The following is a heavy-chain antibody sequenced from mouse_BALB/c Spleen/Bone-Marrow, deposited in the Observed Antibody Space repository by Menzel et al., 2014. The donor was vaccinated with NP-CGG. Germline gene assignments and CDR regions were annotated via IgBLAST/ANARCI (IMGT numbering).Heavy chain of an antibody. V-gene: IGHV1-7*01. J-gene: IGHJ3*01. Sequence: QVQLKESGAELAKPGASVKMSCKASGYTFTSYWMHWVKQRPGQGLEWIGNISPGTGYTECNQKFKDKATLTADKSSSTAYMQLSSLTSEDSAVYYCASGNPFAYWGQGTLVTVSA. CDR1: GYTFTSYW. CDR3: ASGNPFAY. D-gene: IGHD2-1*01. CDR2: ISPGTGYT.